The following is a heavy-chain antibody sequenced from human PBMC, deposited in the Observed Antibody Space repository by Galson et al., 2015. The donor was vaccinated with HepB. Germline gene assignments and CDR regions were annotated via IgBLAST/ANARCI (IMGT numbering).Heavy chain of an antibody. V-gene: IGHV4-30-4*01. CDR3: ARDSHRHCSSTSCYFY. CDR1: GGSISSGDYY. CDR2: IYYSGST. J-gene: IGHJ4*02. Sequence: TLSLTCTVSGGSISSGDYYWSWIRQPPGKGLEWIGYIYYSGSTYYNPSLKSRVTISVDTSKNQFSLKLSSVTAADTAVYYCARDSHRHCSSTSCYFYWGQGTLVTVSS. D-gene: IGHD2-2*01.